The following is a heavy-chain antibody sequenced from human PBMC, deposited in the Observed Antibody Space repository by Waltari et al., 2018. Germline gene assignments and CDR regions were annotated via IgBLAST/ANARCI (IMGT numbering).Heavy chain of an antibody. J-gene: IGHJ5*01. V-gene: IGHV2-5*02. CDR3: AHRRSDGWYDF. CDR2: IYWDDDK. Sequence: QITLKESGPTLVKPTQTLTLTCPFPGFPASTNGLAVGWIRQAPGSALEWLALIYWDDDKRYSPSLKARLTINKDTSKNHVVLIMANMDPVDTGTYYCAHRRSDGWYDFWGQGTLVTVSS. CDR1: GFPASTNGLA.